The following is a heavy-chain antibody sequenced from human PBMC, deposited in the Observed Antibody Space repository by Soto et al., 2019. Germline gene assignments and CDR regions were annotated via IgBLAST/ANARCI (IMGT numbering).Heavy chain of an antibody. CDR3: ARLFFKLGVHRPRVSYFDY. CDR2: IYYGGNT. J-gene: IGHJ4*02. D-gene: IGHD7-27*01. Sequence: SETLSLTCTVSGASISSSSYFWGWIRQPPGKGLEWLGSIYYGGNTYYNPSLKSGVTISVDTSKSQFSLKLTSVTAADTAVYYCARLFFKLGVHRPRVSYFDYWAQGTLVTVSS. CDR1: GASISSSSYF. V-gene: IGHV4-39*01.